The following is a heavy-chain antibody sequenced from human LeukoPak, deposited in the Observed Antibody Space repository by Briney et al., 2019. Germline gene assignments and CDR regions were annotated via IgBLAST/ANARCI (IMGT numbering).Heavy chain of an antibody. Sequence: SETLSLTCTVSGGSISSYYWSWIRQPPGKGLDWIGYIYYSGSTNYNPSLKSRVTISVDTSKNQFSLKLSSVTAADTAVYYCASSTMVRGSSFWFDPWGQGTLVTVSS. CDR3: ASSTMVRGSSFWFDP. CDR1: GGSISSYY. J-gene: IGHJ5*02. D-gene: IGHD3-10*01. CDR2: IYYSGST. V-gene: IGHV4-59*01.